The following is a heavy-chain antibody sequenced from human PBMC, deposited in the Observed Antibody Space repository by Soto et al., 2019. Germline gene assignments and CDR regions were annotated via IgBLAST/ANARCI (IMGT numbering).Heavy chain of an antibody. D-gene: IGHD3-16*01. Sequence: GASVKVSCKASGYTFTSYAMHWVRQAPGQRLEWMGWINAGNRNTKYSQKFQGRVTITRDTSASTAYMELSSLRSEDTAVYYCARGDDLHLGESWGQGALVTVSS. V-gene: IGHV1-3*01. CDR2: INAGNRNT. CDR1: GYTFTSYA. J-gene: IGHJ5*02. CDR3: ARGDDLHLGES.